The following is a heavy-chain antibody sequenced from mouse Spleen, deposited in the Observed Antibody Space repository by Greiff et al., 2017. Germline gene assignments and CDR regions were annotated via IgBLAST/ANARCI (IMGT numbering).Heavy chain of an antibody. CDR1: GFSLTSYG. D-gene: IGHD2-1*01. CDR3: ARYYGNYVLGYFDV. V-gene: IGHV2-2*01. J-gene: IGHJ1*01. Sequence: QVQLKESGPGLVQPSQSLSITCTVSGFSLTSYGVHWVRQSPGKGLEWLGVIWSGGSTDYNAAFISRLSISKDNSKSQVFFKMNSLQADDTAIYYCARYYGNYVLGYFDVWGAGTTVTVSS. CDR2: IWSGGST.